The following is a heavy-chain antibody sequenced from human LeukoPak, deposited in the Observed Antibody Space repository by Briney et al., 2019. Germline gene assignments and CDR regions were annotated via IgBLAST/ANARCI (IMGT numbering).Heavy chain of an antibody. J-gene: IGHJ4*02. CDR2: IYATGST. V-gene: IGHV4-4*07. D-gene: IGHD1-20*01. CDR3: ARGITGTTGFDY. Sequence: SETLSLTCTVSGGSISSYYWSWIRQPAGKGLEWIGRIYATGSTNYNPSLKSRVTISVDKSKNQLSLKLSSVTAADTAVFYCARGITGTTGFDYWGQGTLVTVSS. CDR1: GGSISSYY.